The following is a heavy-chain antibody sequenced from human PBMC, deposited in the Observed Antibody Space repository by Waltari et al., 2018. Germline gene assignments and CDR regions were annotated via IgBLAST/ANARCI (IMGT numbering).Heavy chain of an antibody. CDR1: GFSLSTYA. J-gene: IGHJ4*02. D-gene: IGHD6-19*01. V-gene: IGHV3-23*04. CDR2: NSGRGGST. Sequence: VQLVESGGGAVQPGRSLRLSCEVSGFSLSTYAMSWVRQAPGKGLGWVAANSGRGGSTYYADSVKGRFTISRDNAKNTLYLQMNSLRAEDTAVYYCAKVSAVAGMTQLDYWGQGTLVTVSS. CDR3: AKVSAVAGMTQLDY.